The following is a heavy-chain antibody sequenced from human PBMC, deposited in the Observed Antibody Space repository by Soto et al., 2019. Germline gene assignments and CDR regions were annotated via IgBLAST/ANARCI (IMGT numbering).Heavy chain of an antibody. CDR1: GGTFSSYT. Sequence: QVQLVQSGAEVKKPGSSVKVSCKASGGTFSSYTISWVRQAPGQGLEWMGRIIPILGIANYAQKFQGRVTITADKSTSTAYMERSSLRSEDTAVYYCATRGGYCSGGSCYGDAFDIWGQGTMVTVSS. J-gene: IGHJ3*02. D-gene: IGHD2-15*01. CDR3: ATRGGYCSGGSCYGDAFDI. CDR2: IIPILGIA. V-gene: IGHV1-69*02.